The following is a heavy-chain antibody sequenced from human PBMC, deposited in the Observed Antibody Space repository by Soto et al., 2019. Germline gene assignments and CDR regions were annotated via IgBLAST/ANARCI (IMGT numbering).Heavy chain of an antibody. V-gene: IGHV3-11*01. Sequence: PGGSLRLSCAASGFTFSDYYMSWIRQAPGKGLEWVSYISSSGSTIYYADSVKGRFTISRDNAKNSLYLQMNSLRAEDTAVYYCARGPGYSSSWYLFNWFDPWGQGTLVTSPQ. CDR1: GFTFSDYY. J-gene: IGHJ5*02. CDR2: ISSSGSTI. D-gene: IGHD6-13*01. CDR3: ARGPGYSSSWYLFNWFDP.